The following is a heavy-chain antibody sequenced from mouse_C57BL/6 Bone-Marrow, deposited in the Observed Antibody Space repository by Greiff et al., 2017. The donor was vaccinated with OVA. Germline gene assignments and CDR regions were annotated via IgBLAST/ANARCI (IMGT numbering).Heavy chain of an antibody. V-gene: IGHV14-4*01. D-gene: IGHD2-4*01. J-gene: IGHJ2*01. Sequence: VQLQQSGAELVRPGASVKLSCTASGFNIKDDYMHWVKQRPEQGLEWIGWIDPENGDTEYASKFQGKATITADTSSNTAYLQLSSLTSEDTAVYYCTTPCYDYDVYYFDYWGQGTTLTVSS. CDR3: TTPCYDYDVYYFDY. CDR1: GFNIKDDY. CDR2: IDPENGDT.